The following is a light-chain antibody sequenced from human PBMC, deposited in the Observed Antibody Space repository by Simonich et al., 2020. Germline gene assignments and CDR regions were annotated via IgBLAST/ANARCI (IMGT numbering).Light chain of an antibody. J-gene: IGLJ2*01. CDR2: EVS. CDR1: SSDVGGYND. V-gene: IGLV2-8*01. CDR3: SSYAGSNPL. Sequence: QSALTQPPSASGSPGQSVTISCTGTSSDVGGYNDVSWYQQHPGKAPKLMIYEVSKRPSGGPDRFSGSKSGNTASLTVSGLQAEDEADYYCSSYAGSNPLFGGGTKLTVL.